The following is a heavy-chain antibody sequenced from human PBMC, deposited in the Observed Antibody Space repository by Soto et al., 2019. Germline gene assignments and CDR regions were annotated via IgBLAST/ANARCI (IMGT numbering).Heavy chain of an antibody. CDR1: GYIFIDYW. CDR3: ARPPLPGYSIHFNS. D-gene: IGHD2-15*01. J-gene: IGHJ4*02. V-gene: IGHV5-51*01. Sequence: GESLKISCKASGYIFIDYWIGWVRQMPGKGLEWMGIVYPRDSDTSYSPSFQGQVTISADRSTGTAFLQWRSLKASDTALYYCARPPLPGYSIHFNSWGKGTLVTVSS. CDR2: VYPRDSDT.